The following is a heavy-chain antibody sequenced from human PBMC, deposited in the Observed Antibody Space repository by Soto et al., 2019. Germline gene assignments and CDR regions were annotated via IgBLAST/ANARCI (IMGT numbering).Heavy chain of an antibody. Sequence: GGSLRLSCAASGFTFSMYWMHWVRQAPGRGLEWVSGLYDVDGTYYADSVKGRFTISRDSSKTIVFLQMNSPGPDDTAVYYCATWLQREHAYDIWGLGTTVTVSS. CDR3: ATWLQREHAYDI. V-gene: IGHV3-53*01. CDR1: GFTFSMYW. D-gene: IGHD1-1*01. J-gene: IGHJ3*02. CDR2: LYDVDGT.